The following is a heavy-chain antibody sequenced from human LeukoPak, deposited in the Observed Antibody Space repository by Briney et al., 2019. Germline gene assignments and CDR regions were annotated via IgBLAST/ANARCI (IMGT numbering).Heavy chain of an antibody. CDR2: ISGSGGST. V-gene: IGHV3-23*01. J-gene: IGHJ4*02. CDR3: ARGGSIAVAVY. CDR1: GFTFSSYA. Sequence: GGSLRLSCAASGFTFSSYAMSWVRQAPGKGLEWVSAISGSGGSTYYADSVKGRFTISRDNSKNTLYLQMNSLRAEDTAVYYCARGGSIAVAVYWGQGTLVTVSS. D-gene: IGHD6-19*01.